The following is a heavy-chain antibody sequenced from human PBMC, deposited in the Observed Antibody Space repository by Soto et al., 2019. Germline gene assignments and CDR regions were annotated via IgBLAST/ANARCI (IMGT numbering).Heavy chain of an antibody. D-gene: IGHD3-22*01. CDR1: GFTFSDCD. J-gene: IGHJ3*02. V-gene: IGHV3-48*02. CDR3: ARSGGYYSADI. CDR2: IRSTSSVM. Sequence: EVHLVESGGGLVQPGGSLRLSCAASGFTFSDCDMHWVRRAPGKGLEWISYIRSTSSVMWYADSVKGRFTMSRVSAKKSRYLQMHSLRDEDTAVYYCARSGGYYSADIWGQGTMVTVS.